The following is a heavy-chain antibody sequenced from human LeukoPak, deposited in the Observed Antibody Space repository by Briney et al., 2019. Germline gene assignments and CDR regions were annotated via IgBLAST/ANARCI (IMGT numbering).Heavy chain of an antibody. V-gene: IGHV3-30*18. Sequence: GGSLRLSCAVSGFTFSSYGMHWVRQAPGKGLEWVAVISYDGSDKSYADSVKGRFTISRDNSKNTLFLQMNSLRAEDTAVYYCAKDTSSWCNWFDPWGQGTLVTVSS. CDR1: GFTFSSYG. D-gene: IGHD6-13*01. J-gene: IGHJ5*02. CDR3: AKDTSSWCNWFDP. CDR2: ISYDGSDK.